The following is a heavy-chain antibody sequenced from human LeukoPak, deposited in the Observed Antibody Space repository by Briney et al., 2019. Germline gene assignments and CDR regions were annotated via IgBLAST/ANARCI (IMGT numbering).Heavy chain of an antibody. V-gene: IGHV3-23*01. D-gene: IGHD3-10*01. CDR1: GFTFSNYA. CDR3: AKDIGAHQFDS. J-gene: IGHJ4*02. Sequence: GGSLRLSCAASGFTFSNYAMSWVRQAPGKGLERVSAISGIGDRTYHADSVKGRFTISRDNSKNTLYLQMNSLRAEDTAVYYCAKDIGAHQFDSWGQGTLVIVSS. CDR2: ISGIGDRT.